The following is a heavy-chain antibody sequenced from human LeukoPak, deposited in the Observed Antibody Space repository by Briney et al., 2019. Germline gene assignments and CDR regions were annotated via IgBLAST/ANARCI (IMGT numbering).Heavy chain of an antibody. Sequence: GRSLTLSCAAPGFTFSNYWMSWVRQAPGKGREWVANIKLDGSEKYYVDSVKGRFTISRDNAKNSLFLQMNSLRAEDTAVYYCARASGYFHYWGQGTLVTVSS. CDR2: IKLDGSEK. CDR1: GFTFSNYW. CDR3: ARASGYFHY. J-gene: IGHJ4*02. V-gene: IGHV3-7*05.